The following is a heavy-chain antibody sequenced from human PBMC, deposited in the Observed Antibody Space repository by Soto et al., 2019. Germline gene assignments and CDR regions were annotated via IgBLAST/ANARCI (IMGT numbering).Heavy chain of an antibody. CDR1: GFTFGVFG. V-gene: IGHV3-30*03. CDR2: LSYEGSEE. J-gene: IGHJ4*01. Sequence: GGSLRLSCAASGFTFGVFGMHWVRQAPGKGLEWLSVLSYEGSEEYYADSVRGRFTISRDNSKNTLFLQMDSLRADDTGVYYCALTRRSSLREVAGHGFEYWGQGTMVTVSS. CDR3: ALTRRSSLREVAGHGFEY. D-gene: IGHD6-19*01.